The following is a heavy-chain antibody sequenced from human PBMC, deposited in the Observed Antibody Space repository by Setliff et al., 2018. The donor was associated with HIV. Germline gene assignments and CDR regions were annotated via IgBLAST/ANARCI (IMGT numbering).Heavy chain of an antibody. CDR2: IKQDGSEK. D-gene: IGHD2-15*01. Sequence: LSLSCVASGFTFSDYWMTWFRQASGKGLQWVANIKQDGSEKKYVDSVQGRFTISRDNAKNSLYLQMNSLRADDTAVYYCARGPGYLTDFWGPGILVTVSS. CDR1: GFTFSDYW. J-gene: IGHJ4*02. CDR3: ARGPGYLTDF. V-gene: IGHV3-7*03.